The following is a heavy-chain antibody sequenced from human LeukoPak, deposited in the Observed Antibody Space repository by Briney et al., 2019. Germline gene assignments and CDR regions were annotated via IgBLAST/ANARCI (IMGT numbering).Heavy chain of an antibody. CDR2: IIPIFGTA. CDR3: ARASTYCGGDCYQADY. D-gene: IGHD2-21*01. J-gene: IGHJ4*02. Sequence: ASVKVSCKASGGTLSNYAISWVRQAPGQGLEWMGGIIPIFGTANYAQKFQGRVTITTDESTSTAYMELSSLRSEDTAVYYCARASTYCGGDCYQADYWGQGTLVTVSS. CDR1: GGTLSNYA. V-gene: IGHV1-69*05.